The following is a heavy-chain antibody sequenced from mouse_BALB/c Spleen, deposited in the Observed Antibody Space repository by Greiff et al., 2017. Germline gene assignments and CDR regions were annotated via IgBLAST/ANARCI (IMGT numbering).Heavy chain of an antibody. CDR1: GFTFSSFG. CDR3: ARGGLHYYGYGYFDV. CDR2: ISSGRSTI. V-gene: IGHV5-17*02. D-gene: IGHD1-2*01. Sequence: DVMLVESGGGLVQPGGSRKLSCAASGFTFSSFGMHWVRQAPEKGLEWVAYISSGRSTIYYADTVKGRFTISRDNPKNTLFLQMTSLRSEDTAMYYCARGGLHYYGYGYFDVWGAGTTVTVSS. J-gene: IGHJ1*01.